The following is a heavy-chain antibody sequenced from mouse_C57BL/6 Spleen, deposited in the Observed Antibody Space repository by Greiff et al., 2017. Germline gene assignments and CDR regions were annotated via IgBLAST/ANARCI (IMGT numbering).Heavy chain of an antibody. Sequence: QVQLKESGAELARPGASVKLSCKASGYTFTSYGISWVKQRTGQGLEWIGEIYPRSGNTYYNEKFKGKATLTADKSSSTAYMELRSLTSEDSAVYFCAREQGITTVVAKGYAMDYWGQGTSVTVSS. D-gene: IGHD1-1*01. CDR1: GYTFTSYG. CDR2: IYPRSGNT. J-gene: IGHJ4*01. V-gene: IGHV1-81*01. CDR3: AREQGITTVVAKGYAMDY.